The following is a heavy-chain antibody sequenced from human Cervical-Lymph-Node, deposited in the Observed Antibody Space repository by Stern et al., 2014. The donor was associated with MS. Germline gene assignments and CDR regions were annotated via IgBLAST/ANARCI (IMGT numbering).Heavy chain of an antibody. CDR1: GYTFTSYY. J-gene: IGHJ5*02. D-gene: IGHD2-21*02. V-gene: IGHV1-46*03. Sequence: QVQLVQSGAEVKKPGASVKVSCKASGYTFTSYYMHWVRQAPGQGLEWMGIINPSGGSTSYAQKFQGRVTMTRDTSTSTVYMELSSLRSEDTAVYYCARGVPNVGGDQGYPDWFDPWGQGTLVTVSS. CDR2: INPSGGST. CDR3: ARGVPNVGGDQGYPDWFDP.